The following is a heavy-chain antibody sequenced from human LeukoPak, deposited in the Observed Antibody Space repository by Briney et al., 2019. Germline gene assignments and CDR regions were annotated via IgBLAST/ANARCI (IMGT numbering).Heavy chain of an antibody. V-gene: IGHV4-59*01. J-gene: IGHJ3*02. CDR2: IYYSGST. CDR1: GGSISSYY. CDR3: ARSLSGYDILTGYYSRDAFDI. D-gene: IGHD3-9*01. Sequence: KPSETLSLTCTVSGGSISSYYWSWIRQPPGKGLEWIGYIYYSGSTTYNPSLKSRVTISVDTSKNQFSLKLSSVTAADTAVYYCARSLSGYDILTGYYSRDAFDIWGQGTMVTVSS.